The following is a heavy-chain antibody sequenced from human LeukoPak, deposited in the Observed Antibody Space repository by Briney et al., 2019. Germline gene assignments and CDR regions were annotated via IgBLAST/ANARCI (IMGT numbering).Heavy chain of an antibody. CDR1: GFTFSSYA. D-gene: IGHD3-16*01. CDR3: AKDGLAPE. V-gene: IGHV3-30-3*01. CDR2: ISYDGSNK. Sequence: PGRSLRLSCAASGFTFSSYAMHWVRQAPGKGLEWVAVISYDGSNKYYADSVKGRFTISRDNSKNTLYLQMSSLRAEDTAVYYCAKDGLAPEWGQGTLVTVSS. J-gene: IGHJ4*02.